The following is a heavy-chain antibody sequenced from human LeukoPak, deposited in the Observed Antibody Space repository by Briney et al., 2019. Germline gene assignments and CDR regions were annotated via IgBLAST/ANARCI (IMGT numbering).Heavy chain of an antibody. V-gene: IGHV4-31*03. Sequence: SQTLSLTCTVSGGSISSGGYYWSWIRQHPGKGLEWIGYIYYSGSTYYNPPLKSRVTISVDTSKNQFSLKLSSVTAADTAVYYCARGPVRYCSGGSCYLYYYGMDVWGQGTTVTVSS. CDR1: GGSISSGGYY. D-gene: IGHD2-15*01. CDR2: IYYSGST. CDR3: ARGPVRYCSGGSCYLYYYGMDV. J-gene: IGHJ6*02.